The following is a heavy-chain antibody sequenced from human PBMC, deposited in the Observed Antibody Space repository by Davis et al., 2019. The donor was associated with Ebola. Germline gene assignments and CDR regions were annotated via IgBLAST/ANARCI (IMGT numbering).Heavy chain of an antibody. CDR3: ARGYSYDFDY. D-gene: IGHD5-18*01. CDR1: GGSISSGGYY. Sequence: SETLSLTCTVSGGSISSGGYYWSWIRQRPGKGLEWIGYIYYSGSTYYNPSLKSRVTISVDTSKNQFSLKLSSVTAADTAVYYCARGYSYDFDYWGQGTLVTVSS. CDR2: IYYSGST. V-gene: IGHV4-31*03. J-gene: IGHJ4*02.